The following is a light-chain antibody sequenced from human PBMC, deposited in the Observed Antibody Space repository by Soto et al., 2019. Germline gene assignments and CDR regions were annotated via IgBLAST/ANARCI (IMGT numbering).Light chain of an antibody. V-gene: IGKV3-20*01. J-gene: IGKJ1*01. CDR2: DAS. CDR1: QSVSSY. Sequence: EIVLTQSPATLSLSPGERATLSCRASQSVSSYLAWYQQKPGQAPRLLIYDASSRDTGIPDRFSGSGSGTEFTLTISRLEPEDFAVYYCQQYGSSTGTFGQGTQVDIK. CDR3: QQYGSSTGT.